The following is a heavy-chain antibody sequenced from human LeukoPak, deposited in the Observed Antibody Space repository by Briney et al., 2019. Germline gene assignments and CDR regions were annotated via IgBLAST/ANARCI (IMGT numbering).Heavy chain of an antibody. Sequence: PPETLSLTRAVSGYSISSGYYWGWIRQPPGKGLEWIGGIYLSGSTYYNPSLKSRVTISVDTSKNQFSLKLSSVTAADTAVYYCARGLTYYDFWSGNHPGSYYMDVWGKGTTVTVSS. CDR3: ARGLTYYDFWSGNHPGSYYMDV. CDR2: IYLSGST. V-gene: IGHV4-38-2*01. J-gene: IGHJ6*03. CDR1: GYSISSGYY. D-gene: IGHD3-3*01.